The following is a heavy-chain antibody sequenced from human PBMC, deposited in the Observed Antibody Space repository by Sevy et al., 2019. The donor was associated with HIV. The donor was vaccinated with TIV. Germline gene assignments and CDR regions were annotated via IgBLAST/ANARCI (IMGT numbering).Heavy chain of an antibody. Sequence: ASMKVSCKASGYTFTSYGISWVRQAPGQGLEWMGWISAYNGNTNYAQKLQGRVTMTTDTSTSTAYMELRSLRSDDTAVYYCARDQYSYAEGRFDYWGQGTLVTVSS. D-gene: IGHD5-18*01. CDR1: GYTFTSYG. CDR3: ARDQYSYAEGRFDY. CDR2: ISAYNGNT. V-gene: IGHV1-18*01. J-gene: IGHJ4*02.